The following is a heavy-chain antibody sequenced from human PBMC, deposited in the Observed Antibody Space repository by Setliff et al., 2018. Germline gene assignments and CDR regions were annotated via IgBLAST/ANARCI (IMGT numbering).Heavy chain of an antibody. CDR1: AFTFGTYS. Sequence: GGSLRLSCAASAFTFGTYSMHWVRQTPGKGLEWVSSISPSSFFIYYTDSVKGRFTISRDNAKNSLYLHMNSLRAEDTAVYYCARSDGGSSGLDYWGQGTLVTVSS. CDR2: ISPSSFFI. J-gene: IGHJ4*02. V-gene: IGHV3-21*01. CDR3: ARSDGGSSGLDY. D-gene: IGHD2-15*01.